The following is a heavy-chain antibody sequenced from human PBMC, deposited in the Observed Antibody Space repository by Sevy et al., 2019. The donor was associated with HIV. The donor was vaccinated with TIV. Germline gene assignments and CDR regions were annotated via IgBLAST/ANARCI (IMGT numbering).Heavy chain of an antibody. Sequence: GGSLRLSCAASGFTFSSYWMNWVRQAPGKGLEWVANIKQDGSEKYYVDSVKGRFTISRDNAKNSLYLQMNSLRAEDTAVYYCARAKIGIYCSGGSCYSNWFDPWGQRTLVTVSS. V-gene: IGHV3-7*01. CDR2: IKQDGSEK. D-gene: IGHD2-15*01. CDR1: GFTFSSYW. CDR3: ARAKIGIYCSGGSCYSNWFDP. J-gene: IGHJ5*02.